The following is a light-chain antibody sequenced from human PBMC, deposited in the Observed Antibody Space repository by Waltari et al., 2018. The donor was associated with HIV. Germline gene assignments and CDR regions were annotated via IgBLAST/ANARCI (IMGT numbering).Light chain of an antibody. Sequence: DNQMTQSPSTLSASVGDRVTVTCRASQRISSWLAWYQQKPGKAPNLMIYKASSLESGVPSRFSGSGSGTEFTLTISSLQPDDFATYYCEQYNSYPYTFGQGTKLEIK. CDR1: QRISSW. V-gene: IGKV1-5*03. CDR2: KAS. CDR3: EQYNSYPYT. J-gene: IGKJ2*01.